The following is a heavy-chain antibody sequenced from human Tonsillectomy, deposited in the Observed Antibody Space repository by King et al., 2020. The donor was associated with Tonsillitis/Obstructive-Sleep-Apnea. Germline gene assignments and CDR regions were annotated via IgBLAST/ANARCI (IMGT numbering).Heavy chain of an antibody. CDR3: ARDMVLQAGGDAFDI. CDR2: IYYSGST. J-gene: IGHJ3*02. V-gene: IGHV4-59*01. Sequence: QLQESGPGLVKPSETLSLTCTVSGGSISSYYWSWIRQPPGKGLEWIGYIYYSGSTNSNHSLRSRVTISVDTSKNQFSLKLSSVTAADTAVYYCARDMVLQAGGDAFDIWGQGPIVTVSS. CDR1: GGSISSYY. D-gene: IGHD2-8*01.